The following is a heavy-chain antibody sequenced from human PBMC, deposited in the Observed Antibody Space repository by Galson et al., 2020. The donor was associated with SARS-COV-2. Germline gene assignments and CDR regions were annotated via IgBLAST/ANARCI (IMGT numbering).Heavy chain of an antibody. CDR2: INWNGGST. Sequence: GGSLRLSCAASGFTFDDYGMSWVRQAPGKGLEWVSGINWNGGSTGYADSVKGRFTISRDNAKNSLYLQMNSLRAEDTALYYCASLSLQYSPSYYYYGMDVWGQGTTVTGSS. J-gene: IGHJ6*02. V-gene: IGHV3-20*04. CDR3: ASLSLQYSPSYYYYGMDV. CDR1: GFTFDDYG. D-gene: IGHD5-12*01.